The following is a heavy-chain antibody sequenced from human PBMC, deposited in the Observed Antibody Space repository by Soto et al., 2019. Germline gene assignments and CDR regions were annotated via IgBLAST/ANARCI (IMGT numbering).Heavy chain of an antibody. CDR1: GYTFTSYA. CDR3: ARDYYDSSGYYPPYFGY. CDR2: INAGNGNT. Sequence: QVQLVQSGAEEKKPGASVKVSCKASGYTFTSYAMHWVRQAPGQRLEWMGWINAGNGNTKYSQKFQGRVTITRDTSXSXXYMELSSLRSEDTAVYYCARDYYDSSGYYPPYFGYWGQGTLVTVSS. D-gene: IGHD3-22*01. J-gene: IGHJ4*02. V-gene: IGHV1-3*05.